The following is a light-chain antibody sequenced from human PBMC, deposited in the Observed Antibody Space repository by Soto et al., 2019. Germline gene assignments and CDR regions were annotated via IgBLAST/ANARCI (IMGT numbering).Light chain of an antibody. CDR3: QPYNNWPPLT. J-gene: IGKJ4*01. V-gene: IGKV3D-15*01. Sequence: ETVMTQSPATLYVSPGERATLSCRASQSVSTNLAWYQQKPGQTPRLLIYAASTRATGIPARFSGSGSGTEFTLTISSLQSEDFAIYYCQPYNNWPPLTFGGGTRVEIK. CDR1: QSVSTN. CDR2: AAS.